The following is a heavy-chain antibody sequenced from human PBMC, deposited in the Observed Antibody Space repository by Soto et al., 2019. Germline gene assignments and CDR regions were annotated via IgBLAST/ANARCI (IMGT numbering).Heavy chain of an antibody. Sequence: GEPLKISCGASGYSFPGFWIGWVRQMPGKGLEWMGIIFPADSDTRYSPSFQGQVTISVDKSISTAYLQWSSLKASDTAMYYCARRGAGYNYDYWGQGTLVTVSS. J-gene: IGHJ4*02. CDR2: IFPADSDT. D-gene: IGHD5-12*01. CDR1: GYSFPGFW. CDR3: ARRGAGYNYDY. V-gene: IGHV5-51*01.